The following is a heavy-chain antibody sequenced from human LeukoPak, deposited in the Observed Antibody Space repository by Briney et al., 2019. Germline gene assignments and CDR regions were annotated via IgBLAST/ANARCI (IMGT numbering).Heavy chain of an antibody. CDR2: IYHSGST. D-gene: IGHD5-18*01. Sequence: SETLSLTCTVSGYSISSGYYWGWIRQPPGKGLGWIGSIYHSGSTYYNPSLKSRVTISVDTSKNQFSLKLSSVTAADTAVYYCAGGGVDTAMLDYWGQGTLVTVSS. V-gene: IGHV4-38-2*02. J-gene: IGHJ4*02. CDR1: GYSISSGYY. CDR3: AGGGVDTAMLDY.